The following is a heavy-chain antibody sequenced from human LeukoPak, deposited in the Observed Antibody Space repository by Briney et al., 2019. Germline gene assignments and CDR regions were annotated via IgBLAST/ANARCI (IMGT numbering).Heavy chain of an antibody. CDR2: INHSGTT. D-gene: IGHD3-3*01. J-gene: IGHJ6*03. CDR1: GASFSGYY. V-gene: IGHV4-34*01. Sequence: SETLSLTCAVYGASFSGYYWSWIRQPPGKGLECIGEINHSGTTNYDASLKSRVTISVDTSKLQFSLKLSSVTAADTAVYYCARGAGDSDFWSSYYTARYYMDVWGKGTTVTVSS. CDR3: ARGAGDSDFWSSYYTARYYMDV.